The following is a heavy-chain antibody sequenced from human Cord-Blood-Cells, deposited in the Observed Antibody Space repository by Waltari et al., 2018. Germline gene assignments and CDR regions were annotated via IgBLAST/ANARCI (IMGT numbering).Heavy chain of an antibody. CDR1: GGSFSGYY. CDR2: INHSGST. J-gene: IGHJ2*01. D-gene: IGHD4-4*01. Sequence: QVQLQQWGAGLLKPSETLSLTCAVYGGSFSGYYWSWIRQPPGKGLEGIGEINHSGSTNYSPALQSRVTISVDASKNQFSRKLSSVTAADTGVYYCARGGYSNHWYFDLWGRGTLVTVSS. CDR3: ARGGYSNHWYFDL. V-gene: IGHV4-34*01.